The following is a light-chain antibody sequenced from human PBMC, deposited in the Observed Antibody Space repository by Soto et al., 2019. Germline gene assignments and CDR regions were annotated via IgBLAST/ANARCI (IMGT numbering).Light chain of an antibody. CDR2: KVS. V-gene: IGKV2-30*02. CDR3: MQGWHWPWT. Sequence: VVLTQSPLSQPVTLGQPASISCRSGQSLLHSDGNTYLSWFQQRPGHSPRRLIYKVSDRDSGVPDRFSGSGSGTDFTLKISRVEAEDIGVYYCMQGWHWPWTFGQGTKMEIK. J-gene: IGKJ1*01. CDR1: QSLLHSDGNTY.